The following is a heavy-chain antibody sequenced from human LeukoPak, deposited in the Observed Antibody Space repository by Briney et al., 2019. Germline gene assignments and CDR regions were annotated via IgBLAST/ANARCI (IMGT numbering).Heavy chain of an antibody. V-gene: IGHV1-8*01. Sequence: ASVKVSCKASGYTFSSYDINWVRQAPGQGLEWMGLMKPNTGDTEYLQKFQGRVTMTRNTSINTAYMELSSLRSEDTAVYYCARVEMAVAGINYFDYWGQGTLVTVSS. J-gene: IGHJ4*02. D-gene: IGHD6-19*01. CDR1: GYTFSSYD. CDR2: MKPNTGDT. CDR3: ARVEMAVAGINYFDY.